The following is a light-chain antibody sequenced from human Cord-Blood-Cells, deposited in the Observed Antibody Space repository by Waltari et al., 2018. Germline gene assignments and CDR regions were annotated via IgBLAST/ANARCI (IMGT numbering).Light chain of an antibody. V-gene: IGKV1-5*03. CDR3: QQYNSYWT. CDR2: KAS. CDR1: QSISSW. Sequence: DIQMTQSPSPLPASVGDRVTITCRASQSISSWLAWYQQKPGKAPKLLIYKASSLESGVPSRFSGSGSGTEFTLTISSLQPDDFATYYCQQYNSYWTFGQGTKVEIK. J-gene: IGKJ1*01.